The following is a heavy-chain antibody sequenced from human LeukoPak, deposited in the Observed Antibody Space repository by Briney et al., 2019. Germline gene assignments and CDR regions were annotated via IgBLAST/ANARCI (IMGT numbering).Heavy chain of an antibody. CDR2: ISAYNGNT. CDR3: ARDSADCSGGSCYSAEYFQH. D-gene: IGHD2-15*01. V-gene: IGHV1-18*01. J-gene: IGHJ1*01. CDR1: GCTFNNYV. Sequence: ASVKVSCKASGCTFNNYVISWVRQPAGRGGEGMGRISAYNGNTHYAQKVQGRVTMTTDTSTSTTYMELRSLRSDATAVYYSARDSADCSGGSCYSAEYFQHWGQGTLVTVSS.